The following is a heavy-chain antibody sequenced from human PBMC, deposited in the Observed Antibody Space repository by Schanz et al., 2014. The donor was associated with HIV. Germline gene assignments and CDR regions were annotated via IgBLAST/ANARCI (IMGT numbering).Heavy chain of an antibody. Sequence: EVQLVESGGGVVQPGRSLRLSCAASGFTFSSYGMHWVRQAPGKGLEWVSSITSSSSYIYYADSVKGRFSVSRDNAKNSLYLQMNSLRAEDTAVYFCATDLSSSWFFDNWGQGTLVTVSS. J-gene: IGHJ4*02. V-gene: IGHV3-21*01. CDR2: ITSSSSYI. D-gene: IGHD6-13*01. CDR1: GFTFSSYG. CDR3: ATDLSSSWFFDN.